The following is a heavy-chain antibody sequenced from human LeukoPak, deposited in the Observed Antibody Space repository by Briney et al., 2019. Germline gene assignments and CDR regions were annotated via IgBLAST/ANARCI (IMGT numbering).Heavy chain of an antibody. J-gene: IGHJ3*02. V-gene: IGHV3-21*01. CDR3: ARERSGSYYFSKAFDI. Sequence: GGSLRLSCAASGFTFSSYYINWVRQAPGKGLEWVSSISDDSNYIYYADSVKGRFTISRDNSKNTLYLQMNSLRAEDTAVYYCARERSGSYYFSKAFDIWGQGTMVTVSS. CDR1: GFTFSSYY. D-gene: IGHD1-26*01. CDR2: ISDDSNYI.